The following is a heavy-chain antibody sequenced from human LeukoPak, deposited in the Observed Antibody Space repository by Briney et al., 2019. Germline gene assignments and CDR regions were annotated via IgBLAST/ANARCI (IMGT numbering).Heavy chain of an antibody. CDR1: RFTFSSYG. Sequence: PGGSVRLSCAASRFTFSSYGMHWVRQAPGKGREWVAFIRYDGSNKYYADSVKGRFTISRDNSKNTLYLQMNSLRAADTAVYYCAKLVKHCSSTSCYLYMDVWSKGSAVTLSS. V-gene: IGHV3-30*02. J-gene: IGHJ6*03. CDR2: IRYDGSNK. CDR3: AKLVKHCSSTSCYLYMDV. D-gene: IGHD2-2*01.